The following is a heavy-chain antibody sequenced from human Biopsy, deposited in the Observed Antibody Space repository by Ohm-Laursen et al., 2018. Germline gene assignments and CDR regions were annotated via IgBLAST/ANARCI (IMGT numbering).Heavy chain of an antibody. V-gene: IGHV4-59*01. CDR1: DGSISGYY. D-gene: IGHD1-26*01. Sequence: GTLSLTCTVSDGSISGYYWSWIRQAPGKGLEWIGFIYYTGKTKSNPSLKSRLTMSVDTSKSQFSLKLYSVTAADAAVYYCARVEAGTYDALDIWGQGTLVAVSA. J-gene: IGHJ3*02. CDR2: IYYTGKT. CDR3: ARVEAGTYDALDI.